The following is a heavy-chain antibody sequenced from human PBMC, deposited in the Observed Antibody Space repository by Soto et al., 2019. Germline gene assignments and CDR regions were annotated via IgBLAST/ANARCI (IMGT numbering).Heavy chain of an antibody. CDR3: SRSLNY. V-gene: IGHV3-7*01. J-gene: IGHJ4*02. CDR2: IKEDGSET. CDR1: GFPFSSSW. Sequence: GGSLRLSCAASGFPFSSSWMDWVRQAPGKGLEWVANIKEDGSETHYVDSVKGRFTVSRDNAENSLFLQMNSLRVEDTAVYYCSRSLNYWGQGTPVTVSS.